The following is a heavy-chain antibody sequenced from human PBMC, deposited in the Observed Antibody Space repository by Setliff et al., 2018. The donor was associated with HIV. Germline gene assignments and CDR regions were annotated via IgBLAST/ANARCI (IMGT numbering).Heavy chain of an antibody. CDR3: GKGATGSGSSYVDY. J-gene: IGHJ4*02. CDR1: GFIFNDHV. CDR2: VTWNGVTA. D-gene: IGHD3-10*01. V-gene: IGHV3-43D*03. Sequence: GGSLRLSCAASGFIFNDHVMHWVRQVPGKGLEWVSLVTWNGVTAYYADSVKGRFTASRDNSKNAFYLQMNSLRDGDTALYYCGKGATGSGSSYVDYWGQGTLVTVSS.